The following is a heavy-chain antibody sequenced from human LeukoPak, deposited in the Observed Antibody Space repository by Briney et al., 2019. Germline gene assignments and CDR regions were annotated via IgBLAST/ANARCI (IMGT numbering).Heavy chain of an antibody. CDR1: GYTFTIYT. Sequence: ASVKVSCKTSGYTFTIYTIHWVRQAPGQRLEWMGWINAGNGNTKYSQELRGRVTFSRDTYARTVYMDLSSLRYEDMAVYYCARGAERQPYNYYYMDVWGKGTTVTVSS. V-gene: IGHV1-3*03. D-gene: IGHD1-26*01. J-gene: IGHJ6*03. CDR3: ARGAERQPYNYYYMDV. CDR2: INAGNGNT.